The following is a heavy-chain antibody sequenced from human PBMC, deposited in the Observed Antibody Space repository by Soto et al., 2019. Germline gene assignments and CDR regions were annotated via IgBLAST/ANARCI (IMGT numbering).Heavy chain of an antibody. V-gene: IGHV1-18*01. J-gene: IGHJ4*02. CDR1: GYTFTSYG. D-gene: IGHD2-2*01. CDR3: TLYCSSTSCYAGIGFDY. Sequence: GASVKVSCKASGYTFTSYGISWVRQAPGQGLEWMGWISAYNGNTNYAQKLQGRVTMTTDTSTSTAYMELRSLRSEDTAVYYCTLYCSSTSCYAGIGFDYWGQGTLVTVSS. CDR2: ISAYNGNT.